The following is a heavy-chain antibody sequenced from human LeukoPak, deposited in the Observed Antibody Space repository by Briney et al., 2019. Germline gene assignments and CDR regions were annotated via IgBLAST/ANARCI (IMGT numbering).Heavy chain of an antibody. D-gene: IGHD6-13*01. J-gene: IGHJ6*03. CDR3: ARDNSSSPYYYYYMDV. Sequence: SETLSLTCTVSGGSISSYYWSWIRQPAGKGLEWIGRIYTSGSTNYNPSLKSRVTMSVDTSKNQVSLKLSSVTAADTAVYYCARDNSSSPYYYYYMDVWGKGTTVTISS. CDR2: IYTSGST. CDR1: GGSISSYY. V-gene: IGHV4-4*07.